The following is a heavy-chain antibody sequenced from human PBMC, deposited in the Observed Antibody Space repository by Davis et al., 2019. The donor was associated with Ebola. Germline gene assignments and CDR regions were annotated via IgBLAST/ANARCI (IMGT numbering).Heavy chain of an antibody. CDR1: VITFSSYA. J-gene: IGHJ1*01. CDR2: ISGSGGST. Sequence: GESLKISCADSVITFSSYAMTWVRQAPGKGLEWVSAISGSGGSTYYADSVKGRFTISRDNSKNTLYLQMNSLRAEDTAVYYCVLVQQLYFQHWGQGTLVTVSS. V-gene: IGHV3-23*01. D-gene: IGHD4-11*01. CDR3: VLVQQLYFQH.